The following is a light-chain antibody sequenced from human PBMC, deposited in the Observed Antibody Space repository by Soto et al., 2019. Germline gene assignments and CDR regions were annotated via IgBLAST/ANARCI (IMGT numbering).Light chain of an antibody. V-gene: IGLV1-40*01. Sequence: QSVLTQPPSVSGAPGQRVTIPCTGGGSNIGAGYDVHWYQQLPGTAPKFLMSGNDNRPSGVPDRFSGSQSGTSASLAISGLQAEDEADYYCQSCDSSLSGSIFGGGTKVTVL. CDR2: GND. CDR1: GSNIGAGYD. J-gene: IGLJ2*01. CDR3: QSCDSSLSGSI.